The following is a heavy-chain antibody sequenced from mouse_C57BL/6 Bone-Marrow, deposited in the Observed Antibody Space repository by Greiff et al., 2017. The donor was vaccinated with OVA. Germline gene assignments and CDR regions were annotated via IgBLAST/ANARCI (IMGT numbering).Heavy chain of an antibody. CDR1: GYTFTSYG. V-gene: IGHV1-81*01. CDR3: ARGATVVNFYYYAMDY. Sequence: QVQLQQSGAELARPGASVKLSCKASGYTFTSYGISWVKQRTGQGLEWIGEIYPRSGNTYYNEKFKGKATLTAAKSSSTEYMKLRSLTSEDSAVYFCARGATVVNFYYYAMDYWGQGTSVTVSS. J-gene: IGHJ4*01. D-gene: IGHD1-1*01. CDR2: IYPRSGNT.